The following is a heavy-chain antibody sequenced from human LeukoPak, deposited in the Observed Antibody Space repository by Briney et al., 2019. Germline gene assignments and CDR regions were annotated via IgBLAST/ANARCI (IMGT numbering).Heavy chain of an antibody. D-gene: IGHD5-12*01. CDR1: GGTFSSYA. CDR2: IIPIFGTA. CDR3: ARGGSGYYYFDY. Sequence: SVKVSCKASGGTFSSYAISWVRQAPGQGLEWMGGIIPIFGTANYAQKFQGRVTITADESTSTAYMELGSLRSEDTAVYYCARGGSGYYYFDYWGQGTLVTVSS. V-gene: IGHV1-69*01. J-gene: IGHJ4*02.